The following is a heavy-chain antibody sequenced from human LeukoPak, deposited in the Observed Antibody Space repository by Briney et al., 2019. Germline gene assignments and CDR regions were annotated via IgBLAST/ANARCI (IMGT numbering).Heavy chain of an antibody. Sequence: SETLSLTCNVSGGSISSYYWSWIRQPPGKGLEWVGYIYYSGSTNYNPSLKSRVTISVDTSKNQFSLKLSSVTAADTAVYYCARGMCSGGSCYPNWFDPWGQGTLVTVSS. CDR1: GGSISSYY. CDR2: IYYSGST. J-gene: IGHJ5*02. D-gene: IGHD2-15*01. CDR3: ARGMCSGGSCYPNWFDP. V-gene: IGHV4-59*01.